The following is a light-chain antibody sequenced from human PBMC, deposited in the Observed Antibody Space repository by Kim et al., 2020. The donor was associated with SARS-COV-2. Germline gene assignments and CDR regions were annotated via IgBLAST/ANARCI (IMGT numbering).Light chain of an antibody. V-gene: IGLV2-14*03. CDR1: SNDVGAYNY. CDR2: DVT. Sequence: QSALTQPASVSGSPGQSITISCAGTSNDVGAYNYVSWYRHHPGKAPKLMIYDVTKRPSGVSYRFSGSKSDNTASLTISGLQADDEATYYCTSYTTSTSWVFGGGTQLTVL. CDR3: TSYTTSTSWV. J-gene: IGLJ3*02.